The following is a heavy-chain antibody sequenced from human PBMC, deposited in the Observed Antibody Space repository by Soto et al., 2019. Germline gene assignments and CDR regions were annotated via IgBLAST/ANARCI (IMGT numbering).Heavy chain of an antibody. CDR2: FDPEDGET. CDR3: AIDILYYDILTGYNYYYGMDV. J-gene: IGHJ6*02. CDR1: GYTLTELS. D-gene: IGHD3-9*01. Sequence: ASVKVSCKVSGYTLTELSMHWVRKAPGKGLEWRGGFDPEDGETIYAQKFQGRVTMTEDTSTDTAYMELSSLRSEDTAVYYCAIDILYYDILTGYNYYYGMDVWGQGTTVTVSS. V-gene: IGHV1-24*01.